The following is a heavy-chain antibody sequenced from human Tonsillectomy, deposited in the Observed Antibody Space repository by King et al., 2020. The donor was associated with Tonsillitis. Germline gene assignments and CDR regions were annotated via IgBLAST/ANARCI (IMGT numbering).Heavy chain of an antibody. CDR1: GFAFSSFW. CDR3: ARGSREFDY. CDR2: ISYDGSST. D-gene: IGHD1-26*01. J-gene: IGHJ4*02. Sequence: VQLVESGGGVVQPGRSLRLSCAASGFAFSSFWMHWVRQAPGKGLEWVAVISYDGSSTNYADSVKGRFTIFRDNSKNTLDLQLNSLIAEDTAVYYCARGSREFDYWGQGALVTVSS. V-gene: IGHV3-30-3*01.